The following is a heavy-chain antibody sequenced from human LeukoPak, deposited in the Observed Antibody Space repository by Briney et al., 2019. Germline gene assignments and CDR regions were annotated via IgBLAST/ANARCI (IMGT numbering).Heavy chain of an antibody. CDR3: ARYGDYNFGSYAFDI. CDR1: GFTFDDYG. J-gene: IGHJ3*02. V-gene: IGHV3-20*04. CDR2: INWNGGST. D-gene: IGHD4-17*01. Sequence: GESLRLSCAASGFTFDDYGMSWVRQAPGKGLEWVSGINWNGGSTGYADSVKGRFTISRDNAKNSLYLQMNSLRAEDTALYYCARYGDYNFGSYAFDIWGQGTMVTVSS.